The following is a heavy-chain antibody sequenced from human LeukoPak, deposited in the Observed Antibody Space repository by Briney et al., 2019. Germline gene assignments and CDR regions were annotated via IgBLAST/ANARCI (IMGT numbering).Heavy chain of an antibody. CDR3: ARTTVTTEPLFDP. CDR1: GYTFTSYY. J-gene: IGHJ5*02. Sequence: ASVKVSCKASGYTFTSYYMHWVRQAPGQGLEWMGIINPSGGSTSYAQKFQGRVTMTRDTSTSTVYMELSSLRSEDTPVYYCARTTVTTEPLFDPWGQGTLVTVSS. V-gene: IGHV1-46*03. CDR2: INPSGGST. D-gene: IGHD4-11*01.